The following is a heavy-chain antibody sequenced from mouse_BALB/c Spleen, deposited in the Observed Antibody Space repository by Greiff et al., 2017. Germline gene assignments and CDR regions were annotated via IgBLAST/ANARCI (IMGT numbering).Heavy chain of an antibody. V-gene: IGHV1S81*02. CDR3: ARGDYRYDVGDYYAMDY. J-gene: IGHJ4*01. CDR1: GYTFTSYW. Sequence: QVQLQQSGAELVKPGASVKLSCKASGYTFTSYWMHWVKQRPGQGLEWIGEINPSNGRTNYNEKFKSKATLTVDKSSSTAYMQLSSLTSEDSAVYYCARGDYRYDVGDYYAMDYWGQGTSVTVSS. CDR2: INPSNGRT. D-gene: IGHD2-14*01.